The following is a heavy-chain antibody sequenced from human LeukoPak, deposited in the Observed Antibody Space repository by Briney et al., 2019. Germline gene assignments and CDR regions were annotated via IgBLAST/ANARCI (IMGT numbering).Heavy chain of an antibody. D-gene: IGHD3-10*01. CDR2: IYSGGST. Sequence: GGSLRLSCAASGFAVSSNYMSWVRQAPGKGLEWVSVIYSGGSTYYADSVKGRFTISRDNSKNTLYLQMNSLRAEGTAVYYCARDEDYYSKGYFDYWGQGTLVTVSS. V-gene: IGHV3-66*01. J-gene: IGHJ4*02. CDR1: GFAVSSNY. CDR3: ARDEDYYSKGYFDY.